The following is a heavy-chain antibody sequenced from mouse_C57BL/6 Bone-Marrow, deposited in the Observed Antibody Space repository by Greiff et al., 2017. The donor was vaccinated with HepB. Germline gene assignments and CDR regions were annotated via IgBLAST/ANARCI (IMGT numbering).Heavy chain of an antibody. Sequence: EVKLMESGGGLVQPGGSLKLSCAASGFTFSDYYMYWVRQTPEKRLEWVAYISNGGGSTYYPDTVKGRVTISRDNAKNTLYLQMSRLKSEDTAMYYCARLEAYWGQGTLVTVSA. CDR1: GFTFSDYY. CDR2: ISNGGGST. V-gene: IGHV5-12*01. J-gene: IGHJ3*01. CDR3: ARLEAY.